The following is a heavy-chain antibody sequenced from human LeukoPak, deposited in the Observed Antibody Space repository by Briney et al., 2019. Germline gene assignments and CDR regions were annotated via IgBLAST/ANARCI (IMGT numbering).Heavy chain of an antibody. V-gene: IGHV1-69*05. CDR2: IIPIFGTA. Sequence: ASVKVSCKASGGTFSSYAISWVRQAPGQGLEWMGGIIPIFGTANYAQKFQGRVTITTDESTSTAYMELSSLRSEDTAVYYCAREYSYGPQYFAYWGQGTLVTVSS. J-gene: IGHJ4*02. D-gene: IGHD5-18*01. CDR3: AREYSYGPQYFAY. CDR1: GGTFSSYA.